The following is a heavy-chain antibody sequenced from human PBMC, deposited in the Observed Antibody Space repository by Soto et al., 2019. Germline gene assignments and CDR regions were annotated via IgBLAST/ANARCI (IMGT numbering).Heavy chain of an antibody. Sequence: GGSLRLSCAASGFTFSSYAMSWVRQAPGKGLEWVSAISGSGGSTYYADSVKGRFTISRDNSKNTLYLQMNSLRAEDTAVYYCPKTVSWAAAGSFSFDYWGQGTLVTVSS. CDR3: PKTVSWAAAGSFSFDY. J-gene: IGHJ4*02. V-gene: IGHV3-23*01. CDR2: ISGSGGST. D-gene: IGHD6-13*01. CDR1: GFTFSSYA.